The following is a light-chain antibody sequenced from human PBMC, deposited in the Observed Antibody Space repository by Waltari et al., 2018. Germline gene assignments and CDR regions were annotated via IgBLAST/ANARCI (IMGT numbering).Light chain of an antibody. CDR3: RQRSNWVT. J-gene: IGKJ4*01. CDR2: DAS. CDR1: QSVDTY. Sequence: EIVLTQSPASLSLSPGQRASLSCRASQSVDTYLPWYQQKPGQAPRLLIYDASNRATGIPARFSGSGSGTDFTLTISSLEPEDFAVYYCRQRSNWVTFGGGTKVEIK. V-gene: IGKV3-11*01.